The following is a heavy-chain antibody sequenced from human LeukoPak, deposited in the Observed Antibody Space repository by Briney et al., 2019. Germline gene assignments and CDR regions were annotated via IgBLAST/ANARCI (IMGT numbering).Heavy chain of an antibody. V-gene: IGHV3-11*06. CDR3: ARAGAGGYYRYYYGMDV. J-gene: IGHJ6*02. CDR2: NSSSSSYI. D-gene: IGHD2-8*02. CDR1: GFTFSDYY. Sequence: GGSLRLSCAASGFTFSDYYMSWIRQAPGKGLEWVSYNSSSSSYIYYADSVKGRFTISRDNAKNSLYLQMNSLRAEDTAVYYCARAGAGGYYRYYYGMDVWGQGTTVTVSS.